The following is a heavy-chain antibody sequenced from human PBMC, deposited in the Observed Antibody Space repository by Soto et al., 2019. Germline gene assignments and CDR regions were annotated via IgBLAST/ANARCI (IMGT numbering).Heavy chain of an antibody. J-gene: IGHJ6*02. CDR1: GFAFSDYY. CDR2: MSSSGNDI. Sequence: QVQLVESGGGLVKPGGSLRLSCAASGFAFSDYYMTWIRQAPGKGLEWVSYMSSSGNDIYYADSVKGRFTISRDNIQNSLYLQINSLRAEDTAIYYCARVGQDYYYGMDVWGQGTTVTVSS. CDR3: ARVGQDYYYGMDV. V-gene: IGHV3-11*01. D-gene: IGHD3-16*01.